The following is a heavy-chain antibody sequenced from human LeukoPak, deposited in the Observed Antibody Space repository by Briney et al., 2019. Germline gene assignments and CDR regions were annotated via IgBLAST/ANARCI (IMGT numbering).Heavy chain of an antibody. V-gene: IGHV3-48*03. D-gene: IGHD6-19*01. Sequence: AGGSLRLSCAASGFTFSSYEMNWVRKAPGKGLEWVSYISSSGSTIYYADSVKGRFTISRDNVKNSLYLQMNSLRAEDTAVYYCARVSSGWYYFDYWGQGTLVTVSS. CDR2: ISSSGSTI. J-gene: IGHJ4*02. CDR3: ARVSSGWYYFDY. CDR1: GFTFSSYE.